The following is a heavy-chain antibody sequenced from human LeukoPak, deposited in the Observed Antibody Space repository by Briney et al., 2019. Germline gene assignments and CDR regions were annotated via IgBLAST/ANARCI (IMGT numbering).Heavy chain of an antibody. J-gene: IGHJ6*02. Sequence: GGSLRLSCAASGFTFSSYAMSWVRQAPGKGLEWVSAISGSGGSTYYADSVKGRFTISRDNAKNSLYLQMNSLRAEDTAVYYCARVGPTVTEAFYYYGMDVWGQGTTVTVSS. D-gene: IGHD4-17*01. CDR3: ARVGPTVTEAFYYYGMDV. V-gene: IGHV3-23*01. CDR2: ISGSGGST. CDR1: GFTFSSYA.